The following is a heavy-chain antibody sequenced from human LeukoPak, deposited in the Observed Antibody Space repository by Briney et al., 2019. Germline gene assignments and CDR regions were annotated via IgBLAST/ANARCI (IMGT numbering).Heavy chain of an antibody. CDR1: GGSFSGYY. D-gene: IGHD2-2*01. CDR3: ARRGGYCSSTSCYEPAPPYYMDV. Sequence: SETLSLTCAVYGGSFSGYYWSWIRQPPGKGLEWIGEINHSGSTNYNSSLKSRVTISVDTSKNQFSLKLSSVTAADTAVYYCARRGGYCSSTSCYEPAPPYYMDVWGKGTTVTVSS. CDR2: INHSGST. V-gene: IGHV4-34*01. J-gene: IGHJ6*03.